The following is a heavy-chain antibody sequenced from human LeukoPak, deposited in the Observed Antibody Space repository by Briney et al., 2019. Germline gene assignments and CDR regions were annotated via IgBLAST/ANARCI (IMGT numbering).Heavy chain of an antibody. Sequence: PGGSLRLSCAASGFTFSSYWMHWVRQAPGKGLVWVSRINRDGSTTTYADSVKGRFTISRDNAENTLYLQMNSLRAEDTAVYYCTRDQEGGVGAISYYYGMDVWGHGTTVTVSS. CDR2: INRDGSTT. V-gene: IGHV3-74*01. CDR3: TRDQEGGVGAISYYYGMDV. D-gene: IGHD1-26*01. J-gene: IGHJ6*02. CDR1: GFTFSSYW.